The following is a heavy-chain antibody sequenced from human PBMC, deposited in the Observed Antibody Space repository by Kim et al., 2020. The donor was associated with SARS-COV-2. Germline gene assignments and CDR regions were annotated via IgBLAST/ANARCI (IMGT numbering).Heavy chain of an antibody. D-gene: IGHD4-17*01. CDR3: ARDEADGDYDAFDI. J-gene: IGHJ3*02. V-gene: IGHV1-46*01. Sequence: AQKFQGRVTMTRDTSTSTVYMELSSLRSEDTAVYYCARDEADGDYDAFDIWGQGTMVTVSS.